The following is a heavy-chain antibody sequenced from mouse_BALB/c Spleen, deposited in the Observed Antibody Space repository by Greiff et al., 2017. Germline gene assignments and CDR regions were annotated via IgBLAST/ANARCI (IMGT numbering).Heavy chain of an antibody. CDR1: GYSITSGYY. V-gene: IGHV3-6*02. CDR2: ISYDGSN. CDR3: ARALYRGAMDY. J-gene: IGHJ4*01. D-gene: IGHD2-12*01. Sequence: DVKLQESGPGLVKPSQSLSLTCSVTGYSITSGYYWNWIRQFPGNKLEWMGYISYDGSNNYNPSLKNRISITRDTSKNQFFLKLNSVTTEDTATYYCARALYRGAMDYWGQGTSVTVSS.